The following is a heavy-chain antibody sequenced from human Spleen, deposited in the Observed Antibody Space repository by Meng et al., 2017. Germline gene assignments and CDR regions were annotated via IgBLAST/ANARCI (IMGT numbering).Heavy chain of an antibody. V-gene: IGHV4-59*08. CDR3: VRSRAWVRTGFDP. CDR2: IYYSGST. CDR1: GGSISSYY. J-gene: IGHJ5*02. D-gene: IGHD1/OR15-1a*01. Sequence: QLQLQLWCAGLLKPSETLSLTCTVSGGSISSYYWSWIRQPPGKGLEWIGYIYYSGSTNYNPCLKSRVTISVDTSKNQFSLELTSVTAADTAVYYCVRSRAWVRTGFDPWGQGTLVTVSS.